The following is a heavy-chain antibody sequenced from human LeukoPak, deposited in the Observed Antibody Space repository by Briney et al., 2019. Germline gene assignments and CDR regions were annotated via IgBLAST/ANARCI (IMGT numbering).Heavy chain of an antibody. CDR1: GFTFSSYS. D-gene: IGHD5-18*01. CDR2: ISSSSSYI. J-gene: IGHJ6*03. CDR3: ARDLSGAGYSYGKKTYYYYYYMDV. Sequence: PGGSLRLSCAASGFTFSSYSMHWVRQAPGKGLEWVSSISSSSSYIYYADSVKGRFTISRDNAKNSLYLQMNSLRAEDTAVYYCARDLSGAGYSYGKKTYYYYYYMDVWGKGTTVTVSS. V-gene: IGHV3-21*01.